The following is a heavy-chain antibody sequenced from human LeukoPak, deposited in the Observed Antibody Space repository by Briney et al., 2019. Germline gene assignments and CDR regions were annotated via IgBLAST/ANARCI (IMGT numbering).Heavy chain of an antibody. D-gene: IGHD5-18*01. CDR2: IFYSGST. CDR1: GGSISSYY. V-gene: IGHV4-59*08. J-gene: IGHJ4*02. Sequence: SETLSLTCTVSGGSISSYYWSWIRQPPGKGLEWIGYIFYSGSTYYNPSLRSRVTMSVDTSKNQFSLKLSSVTAADTAVYYCASISTAKNYWGQGTLVTVSS. CDR3: ASISTAKNY.